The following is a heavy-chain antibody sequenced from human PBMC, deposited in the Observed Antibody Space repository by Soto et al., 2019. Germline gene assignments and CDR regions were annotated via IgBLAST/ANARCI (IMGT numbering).Heavy chain of an antibody. CDR1: GFTFSSYG. J-gene: IGHJ6*02. CDR2: ISYDGTDK. V-gene: IGHV3-30*18. CDR3: VKERYAQLWLEDYGMDV. D-gene: IGHD5-18*01. Sequence: PGGSLRLSCAASGFTFSSYGIHWVRQAPGKGLEWVALISYDGTDKYYADSVKGRFTISRDKSKNTLYLQMSSLGPEDTAVYYCVKERYAQLWLEDYGMDVWGQGTTVTVSS.